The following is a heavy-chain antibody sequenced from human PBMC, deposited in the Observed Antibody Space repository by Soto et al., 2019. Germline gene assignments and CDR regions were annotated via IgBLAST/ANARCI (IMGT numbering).Heavy chain of an antibody. Sequence: ASVKVSCKASGYTFTSYGISWVRQAPGQGLEWMGWISAYNGNTNYAQKLQGRVTMTTDTSTSTAYMELRRLRSDDTAVYYCAGDKGLWFGESSCMDVWGQGTTVTVS. CDR3: AGDKGLWFGESSCMDV. V-gene: IGHV1-18*04. J-gene: IGHJ6*02. D-gene: IGHD3-10*01. CDR1: GYTFTSYG. CDR2: ISAYNGNT.